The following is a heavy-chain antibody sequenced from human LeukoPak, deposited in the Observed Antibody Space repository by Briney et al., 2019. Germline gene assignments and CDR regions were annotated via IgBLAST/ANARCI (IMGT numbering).Heavy chain of an antibody. CDR2: ISYDGSNK. CDR3: APRNYLFDY. CDR1: GFTFSSYA. D-gene: IGHD4-11*01. Sequence: GGSLRLSCAASGFTFSSYAMHWVRQAPGKGLEWVAVISYDGSNKYYADSVKGRFTISRDNSKNTLYLQMNSLSAEDTAVYYCAPRNYLFDYWGQGTLVTVSS. J-gene: IGHJ4*02. V-gene: IGHV3-30-3*01.